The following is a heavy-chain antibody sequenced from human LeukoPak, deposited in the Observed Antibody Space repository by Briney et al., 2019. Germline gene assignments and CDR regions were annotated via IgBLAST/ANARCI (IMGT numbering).Heavy chain of an antibody. D-gene: IGHD3-3*01. V-gene: IGHV1-69*13. J-gene: IGHJ6*02. CDR3: ASRETWTIFGVVMDYYGMDV. CDR2: IIPIFGTA. CDR1: GGTFGSYA. Sequence: SVKVSCKASGGTFGSYAISWVRQAPGQGLEWMGGIIPIFGTANYAQKFQGRVTITADESTSTAYMELSSLRSEDTAVYYCASRETWTIFGVVMDYYGMDVWGQGTTVTVSS.